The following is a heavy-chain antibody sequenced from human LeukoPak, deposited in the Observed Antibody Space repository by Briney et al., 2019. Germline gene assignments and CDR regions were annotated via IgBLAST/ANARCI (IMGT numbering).Heavy chain of an antibody. V-gene: IGHV3-21*01. CDR1: GFALKSYS. CDR2: ISSTSAYI. Sequence: GGSLRLSCGGSGFALKSYSLTWVRQAPGKGLEWVSSISSTSAYIHYADSVKGRFTISRDNADNVVYLEMNSLGAEDTAVYYCARVAVSGPTGWFDSWGQGTLVIVSS. J-gene: IGHJ5*01. D-gene: IGHD2-8*02. CDR3: ARVAVSGPTGWFDS.